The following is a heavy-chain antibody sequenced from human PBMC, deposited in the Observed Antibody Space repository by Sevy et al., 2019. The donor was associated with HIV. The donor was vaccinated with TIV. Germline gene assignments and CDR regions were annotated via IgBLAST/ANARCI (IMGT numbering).Heavy chain of an antibody. Sequence: GESLKISCAASGFTFSSYGMHWVRQAPGKGLEWVAVISYDGSNKYYADSVKGRFTISRDNSKNTLYLQMNSLRAEDTAVYYCAKDGVVVTAILKTPYYYYYGMDVWGQGTTVTVSS. CDR3: AKDGVVVTAILKTPYYYYYGMDV. J-gene: IGHJ6*02. CDR1: GFTFSSYG. D-gene: IGHD2-21*02. CDR2: ISYDGSNK. V-gene: IGHV3-30*18.